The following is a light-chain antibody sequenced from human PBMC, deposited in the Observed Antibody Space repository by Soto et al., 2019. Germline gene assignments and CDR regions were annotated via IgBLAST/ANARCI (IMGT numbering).Light chain of an antibody. V-gene: IGKV3-15*01. CDR1: QSISNN. Sequence: MTQSPSTLSVSPGERATVSCRASQSISNNLAWYQQQPGQTPRLLIYGASTTATGIRARSSGSGTGTEFTLTISSLQSEDFAVYYCLHYYEWPRWTFGQGTKVDIK. J-gene: IGKJ1*01. CDR2: GAS. CDR3: LHYYEWPRWT.